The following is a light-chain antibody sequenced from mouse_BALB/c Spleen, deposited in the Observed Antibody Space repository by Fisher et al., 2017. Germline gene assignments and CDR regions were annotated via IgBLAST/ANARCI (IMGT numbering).Light chain of an antibody. CDR3: QQWSSNPPT. J-gene: IGKJ5*01. CDR2: DTS. Sequence: IVLTQTTAIMSASPGEKVTMTCSASSSVSYMHWYQQKSGTSPKRWIYDTSKLASGVPARFSGSGSGTSYSLTISSMEAEDAATYYCQQWSSNPPTFGAGTKLEL. CDR1: SSVSY. V-gene: IGKV4-59*01.